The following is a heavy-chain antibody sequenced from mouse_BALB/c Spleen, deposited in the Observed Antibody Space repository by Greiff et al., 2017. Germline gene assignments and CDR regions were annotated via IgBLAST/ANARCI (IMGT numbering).Heavy chain of an antibody. CDR1: GYSITSDYA. V-gene: IGHV3-2*02. CDR2: ISYSGST. J-gene: IGHJ4*01. D-gene: IGHD2-14*01. CDR3: ARYNRYDEGDYYYAMDY. Sequence: EVQLVESGPGLVKPSQSLSLTCTVTGYSITSDYAWNWIRQFPGNKLEWMGYISYSGSTSYNPSLKSRISITRDTSKNQFFLQLNSVTTEDTATYYCARYNRYDEGDYYYAMDYWGRGTSVAVSS.